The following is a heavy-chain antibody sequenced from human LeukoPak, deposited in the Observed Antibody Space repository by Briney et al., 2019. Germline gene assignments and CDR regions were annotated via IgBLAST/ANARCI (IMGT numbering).Heavy chain of an antibody. V-gene: IGHV1-46*01. CDR1: GYSFTTYN. J-gene: IGHJ5*02. CDR2: IYPTDGST. CDR3: ARVSDIVYSRGFDP. Sequence: ASVKVSCKASGYSFTTYNVHWLRQAPGQRLEWMGIIYPTDGSTSYAQNFQGRVSVTRDTSTSTVYMELSSLRSEDTAVYYCARVSDIVYSRGFDPWGQGTLVTVSS. D-gene: IGHD2-15*01.